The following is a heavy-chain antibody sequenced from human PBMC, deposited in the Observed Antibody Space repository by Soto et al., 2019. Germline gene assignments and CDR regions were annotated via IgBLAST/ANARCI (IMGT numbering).Heavy chain of an antibody. D-gene: IGHD3-10*01. CDR1: GFTFSDYY. CDR3: ARGSTDSYPGSRIFDF. Sequence: GGSLRLSCAASGFTFSDYYMSWIRQAPGKGLEWVPYISSSGSTIYYADSVKGRFTISRDNAKNSLYLQMTSLTAEDSAMYYCARGSTDSYPGSRIFDFWGRGTLVTVSS. V-gene: IGHV3-11*01. J-gene: IGHJ4*02. CDR2: ISSSGSTI.